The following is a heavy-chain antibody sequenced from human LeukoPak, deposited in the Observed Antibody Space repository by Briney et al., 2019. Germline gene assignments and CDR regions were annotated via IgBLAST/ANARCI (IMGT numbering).Heavy chain of an antibody. D-gene: IGHD6-19*01. CDR3: AKDRGPIQIAVGTYSYYDGMDV. CDR2: VSYDGSDK. V-gene: IGHV3-30*18. Sequence: GGSLRLSCAASGFTFSNYGMHWVRQAPGKGLEWVAVVSYDGSDKNYADSVKGRFTISRDNSNNTLYLQMNSLRLEDTAVYYCAKDRGPIQIAVGTYSYYDGMDVWGQGTAVTVSS. CDR1: GFTFSNYG. J-gene: IGHJ6*02.